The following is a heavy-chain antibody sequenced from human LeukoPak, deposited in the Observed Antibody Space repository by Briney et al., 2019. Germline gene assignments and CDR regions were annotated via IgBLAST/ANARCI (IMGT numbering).Heavy chain of an antibody. CDR1: GLTFSSYW. J-gene: IGHJ3*02. V-gene: IGHV3-7*03. CDR3: ARDPGRWSDAFDI. Sequence: GGSLRLSCAASGLTFSSYWMSCVRQAPGKGREWVANIKQDGSEKYYVDSVKGRFTISRDNAKNSLYLQMNSLRAEDTAVYYCARDPGRWSDAFDIWGQGTMVTVSS. CDR2: IKQDGSEK. D-gene: IGHD6-13*01.